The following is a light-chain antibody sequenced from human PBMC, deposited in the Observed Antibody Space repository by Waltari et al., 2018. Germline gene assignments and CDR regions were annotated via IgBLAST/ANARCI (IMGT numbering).Light chain of an antibody. CDR1: QTLTTY. Sequence: DIQLTQSPSYLSASVGDRVTITCRASQTLTTYLNWYQQRPGTAPKFLIYAASNLETGVPSRFSGGGSGTDFTLTISGLQPDDFATYYCQQSHSAPLAFGGGTRLEI. CDR2: AAS. V-gene: IGKV1-39*01. J-gene: IGKJ4*01. CDR3: QQSHSAPLA.